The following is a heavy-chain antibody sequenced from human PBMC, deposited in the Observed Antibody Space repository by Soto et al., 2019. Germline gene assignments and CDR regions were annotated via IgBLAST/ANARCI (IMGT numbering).Heavy chain of an antibody. J-gene: IGHJ6*02. CDR2: IYSGGST. CDR3: ARDLRDSSGWYTYYYGMDV. Sequence: GGSLRLSCAASGFTVISNYMSWVRQAPGKGLEWVSVIYSGGSTYYADSVKGRFTISRDNSKNTLYLQMNSLRAEDTAVYYCARDLRDSSGWYTYYYGMDVWGQGTTVTVSS. V-gene: IGHV3-53*01. D-gene: IGHD6-19*01. CDR1: GFTVISNY.